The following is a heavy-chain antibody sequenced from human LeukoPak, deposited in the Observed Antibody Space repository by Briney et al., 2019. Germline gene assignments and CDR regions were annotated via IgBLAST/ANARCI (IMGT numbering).Heavy chain of an antibody. CDR3: ARAPPYCSGGSCYSESMFDP. CDR1: GYTFTSYH. V-gene: IGHV1-46*01. Sequence: ASVKVSCKASGYTFTSYHMHWVRQAPGQGLEWMGMINPSGGITTYAQKFQGRVTMTRDMSTSTVYMELSSLTSEDAAVYYCARAPPYCSGGSCYSESMFDPWGQGTLVTVSS. J-gene: IGHJ5*02. CDR2: INPSGGIT. D-gene: IGHD2-15*01.